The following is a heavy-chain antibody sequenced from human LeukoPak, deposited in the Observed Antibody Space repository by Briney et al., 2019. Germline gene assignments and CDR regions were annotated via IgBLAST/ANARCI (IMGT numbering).Heavy chain of an antibody. CDR1: GFTFSSYA. J-gene: IGHJ4*02. CDR2: LSGSGGNT. Sequence: PGGSLRLSCAASGFTFSSYAMSWVRQAPGKGLEWISTLSGSGGNTYYADSVKGRVTISRDNSKNTLYLQMNSLRAEETAVYHCAKGSYYYDSADYFDYWGQGTLVTVSS. CDR3: AKGSYYYDSADYFDY. V-gene: IGHV3-23*01. D-gene: IGHD3-22*01.